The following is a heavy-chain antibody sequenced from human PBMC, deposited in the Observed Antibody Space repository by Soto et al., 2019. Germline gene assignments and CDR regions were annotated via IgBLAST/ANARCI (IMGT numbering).Heavy chain of an antibody. D-gene: IGHD4-17*01. V-gene: IGHV2-5*02. CDR2: IYWDHSY. CDR3: AHKGYGDSPLDY. CDR1: GFSLSTSGVG. J-gene: IGHJ4*02. Sequence: QITLKESGPTLVKPTQTLTLTCTFSGFSLSTSGVGVGWIRQPPGKALEWLAVIYWDHSYHYSPSLRSRLTITKDTSKNQVVLTMTNMDPVDTATYYCAHKGYGDSPLDYWGQGTLVTVSS.